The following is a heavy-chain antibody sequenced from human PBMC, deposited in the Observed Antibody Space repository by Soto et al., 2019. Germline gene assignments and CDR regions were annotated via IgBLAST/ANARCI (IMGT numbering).Heavy chain of an antibody. CDR1: GYTFTSSG. V-gene: IGHV1-18*01. J-gene: IGHJ4*02. D-gene: IGHD3-10*01. Sequence: QVQLVQSGVEVKKPGASLKVSCKASGYTFTSSGITWVRQAPGQGLEWMGWISADNGVTNYAQKLQGRVTMTTDTSTTTAYMELRNLRSDDTAVYYCARRGVLPDYWGQGTLVTVSS. CDR2: ISADNGVT. CDR3: ARRGVLPDY.